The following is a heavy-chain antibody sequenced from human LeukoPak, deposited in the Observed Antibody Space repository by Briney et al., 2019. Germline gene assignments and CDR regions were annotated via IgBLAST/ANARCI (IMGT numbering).Heavy chain of an antibody. J-gene: IGHJ6*03. V-gene: IGHV3-74*01. CDR3: ARGVSGLNAGYYYYMDV. CDR2: INSDGIGT. CDR1: GFTVSSNY. Sequence: GGSLRLSCAASGFTVSSNYMSWVRQAPGKGLVWVSRINSDGIGTSYADAVKGRFTISRDNAKNTLYLQMNSLRAEDTAVYYCARGVSGLNAGYYYYMDVWGKGTTVTVSS. D-gene: IGHD3-10*01.